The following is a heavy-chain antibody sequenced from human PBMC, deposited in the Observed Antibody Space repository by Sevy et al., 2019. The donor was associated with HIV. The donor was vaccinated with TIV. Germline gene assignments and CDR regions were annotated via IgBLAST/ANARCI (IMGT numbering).Heavy chain of an antibody. J-gene: IGHJ6*02. V-gene: IGHV4-61*08. CDR2: TFYSSNT. Sequence: SETLSLTCTVSGASVSSAGHYWSWIRQPPGKGLEWIGYTFYSSNTNYNPSLKSRVTISVDTSKSQVSLQLTSVTAADMAVYYCARYCSSTSCSDYYALDVWGPGTTVTVSS. CDR1: GASVSSAGHY. D-gene: IGHD2-2*01. CDR3: ARYCSSTSCSDYYALDV.